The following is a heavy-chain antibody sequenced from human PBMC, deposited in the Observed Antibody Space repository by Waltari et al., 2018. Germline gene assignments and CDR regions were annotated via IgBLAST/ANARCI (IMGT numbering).Heavy chain of an antibody. J-gene: IGHJ4*01. V-gene: IGHV4-4*08. CDR1: GDSATKYF. CDR3: ARGSGSPYFDS. D-gene: IGHD3-10*01. CDR2: ITNLGRT. Sequence: QVQLLESGPGLVKPSETLSLTCRVSGDSATKYFWSWIRQPPGRGLEWIGYITNLGRTNYKASLKSRLTISVDASKKFFSLKMTSVTAADTAVYFCARGSGSPYFDSWGQGTLVTV.